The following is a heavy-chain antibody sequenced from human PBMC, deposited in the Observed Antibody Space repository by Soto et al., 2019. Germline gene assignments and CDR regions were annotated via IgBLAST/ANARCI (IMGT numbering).Heavy chain of an antibody. CDR2: VYYSGST. CDR3: ARAMSSMTWYFDI. Sequence: QVQLQESGPGLVKPSETLSLSCSVSGGSISNGGYFWSWIRQPPGKGLEWIGYVYYSGSTSYNLSPQGRVAVSIDRSKNQISLKLTSVTSADTAVYYCARAMSSMTWYFDIWGRGAPVTVSS. J-gene: IGHJ2*01. V-gene: IGHV4-61*08. CDR1: GGSISNGGYF.